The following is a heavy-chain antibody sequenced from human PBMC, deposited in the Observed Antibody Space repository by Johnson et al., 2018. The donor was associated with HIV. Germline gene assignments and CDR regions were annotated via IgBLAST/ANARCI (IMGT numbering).Heavy chain of an antibody. CDR3: ARDHEMATIGDAFDI. Sequence: QVQLVESGGGLVKPGGSLRLSCAASGFTFSDYYMSWIRQPPGKGLEWVSYISSSASTIYYADSVRGRFAISRDNVKNSLYLQMNSLRAEDTAVYYCARDHEMATIGDAFDIWGQGTRVTVSS. CDR2: ISSSASTI. D-gene: IGHD5-24*01. V-gene: IGHV3-11*04. J-gene: IGHJ3*02. CDR1: GFTFSDYY.